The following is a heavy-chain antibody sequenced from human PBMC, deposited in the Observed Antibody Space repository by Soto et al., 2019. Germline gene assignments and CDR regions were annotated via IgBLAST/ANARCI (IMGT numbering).Heavy chain of an antibody. Sequence: SETLSLTFTLSGGSIRRGAYDWSWVRQNARRGLEWFGNIYYSGHTYYTPSLKSRLTISVDASKTQFSLNLSSVTAADTAVYYCARDRLMATAGTARHYYVMIVWGQGKTATV. CDR2: IYYSGHT. CDR1: GGSIRRGAYD. V-gene: IGHV4-31*03. J-gene: IGHJ6*02. CDR3: ARDRLMATAGTARHYYVMIV. D-gene: IGHD2-8*01.